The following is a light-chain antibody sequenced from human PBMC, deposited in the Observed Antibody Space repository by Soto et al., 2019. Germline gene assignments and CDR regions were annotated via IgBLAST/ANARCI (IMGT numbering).Light chain of an antibody. CDR2: EGS. J-gene: IGLJ1*01. CDR3: CSYAGSSTYYV. V-gene: IGLV2-23*01. Sequence: QSVLTQPASVSGSPGQSITISCTGTSSDLGSYNLVSWYQQHPGKAPKLMIYEGSKRPSGVSNRFSGSKSGNTASLTISGLQAEDEADYYCCSYAGSSTYYVFATGTKLTVL. CDR1: SSDLGSYNL.